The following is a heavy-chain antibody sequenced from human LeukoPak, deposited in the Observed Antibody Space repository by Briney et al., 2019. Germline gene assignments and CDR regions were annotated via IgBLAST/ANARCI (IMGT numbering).Heavy chain of an antibody. CDR1: GFTFSSYW. CDR2: INSDGSST. D-gene: IGHD2-2*01. J-gene: IGHJ4*02. Sequence: PGGSLRLSCAASGFTFSSYWMHWVRQAPGKGLVWVSRINSDGSSTSYADSVKGRFTISRDNAKNTLCLQMNSLRAEDTAVYYCARARYCSSTSCFSRPFDYWGQGTLVTVSS. CDR3: ARARYCSSTSCFSRPFDY. V-gene: IGHV3-74*01.